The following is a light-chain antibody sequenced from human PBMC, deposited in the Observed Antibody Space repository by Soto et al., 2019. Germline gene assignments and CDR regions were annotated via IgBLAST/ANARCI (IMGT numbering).Light chain of an antibody. CDR2: GAS. J-gene: IGKJ4*01. Sequence: EIVLMQSPGTLSLSPGERATLSCRASQSVSSNYLAWYQQKPGQAPRLLIYGASSRATGIPDRFSGSGSGTDFTLTISRLEPEDFAVYYCQQYGSSLALTFGGGTRVEIK. CDR3: QQYGSSLALT. V-gene: IGKV3-20*01. CDR1: QSVSSNY.